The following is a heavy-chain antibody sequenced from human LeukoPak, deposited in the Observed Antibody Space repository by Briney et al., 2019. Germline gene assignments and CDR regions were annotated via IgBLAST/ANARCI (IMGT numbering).Heavy chain of an antibody. CDR2: INHSGNT. J-gene: IGHJ5*02. Sequence: SESLSLTRAVDGGSFSGYYSSWIRQPPGNGLEWVGEINHSGNTNYNPSLKSRVTISVDTPKNQFSLKLSSVTAADTAVYYCARARWYCTNGVCYRSWFDPWGQGTLVTVSS. CDR1: GGSFSGYY. CDR3: ARARWYCTNGVCYRSWFDP. D-gene: IGHD2-8*01. V-gene: IGHV4-34*01.